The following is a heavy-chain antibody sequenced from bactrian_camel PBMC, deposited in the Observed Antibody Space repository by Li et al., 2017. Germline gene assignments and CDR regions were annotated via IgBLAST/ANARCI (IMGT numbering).Heavy chain of an antibody. CDR3: AANPPWRCSLGTDFAY. V-gene: IGHV3S40*01. J-gene: IGHJ6*01. CDR2: IHTVGGIT. CDR1: GYTRRRW. D-gene: IGHD3*01. Sequence: DVQLVESGGGLVQPGGSLRLSCTASGYTRRRWMGWFRQAPGMEREGVASIHTVGGITYYADSVKGRFTISRDNAKNTVYLQMNSLKLEDTAMYYCAANPPWRCSLGTDFAYWGHGTQVTVS.